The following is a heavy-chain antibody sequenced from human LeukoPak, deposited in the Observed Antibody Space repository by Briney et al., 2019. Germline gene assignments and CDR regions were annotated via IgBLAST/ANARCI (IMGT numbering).Heavy chain of an antibody. J-gene: IGHJ4*02. CDR2: IIPIFGTA. Sequence: ASVNVSCKASGGTFSSYAISWVLQAPGQGLEWMGGIIPIFGTAKNAQKFQDRVTITADKSTSTAYMELSSLRSEDTAVYYCATSRGGYCSGGSCYWPPIDYWGQGTLVTVSS. V-gene: IGHV1-69*06. CDR3: ATSRGGYCSGGSCYWPPIDY. D-gene: IGHD2-15*01. CDR1: GGTFSSYA.